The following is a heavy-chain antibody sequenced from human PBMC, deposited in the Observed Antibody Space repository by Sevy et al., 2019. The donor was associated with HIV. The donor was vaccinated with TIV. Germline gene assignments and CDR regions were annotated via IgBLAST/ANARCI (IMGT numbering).Heavy chain of an antibody. V-gene: IGHV3-23*01. CDR3: AKAHGIAVAESIDY. J-gene: IGHJ4*02. D-gene: IGHD6-19*01. CDR1: GFTFSSYA. CDR2: ISGSGGST. Sequence: GGSLRLSCAASGFTFSSYAMSWVRQAPGKGLEWVSAISGSGGSTYYSDSVKGRFTISRDNSKNTLYLQMNSLRAEDTAVYYCAKAHGIAVAESIDYWGQGTLVTVSS.